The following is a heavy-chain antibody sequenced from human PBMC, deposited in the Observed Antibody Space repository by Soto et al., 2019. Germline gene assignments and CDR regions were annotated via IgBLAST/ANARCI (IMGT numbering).Heavy chain of an antibody. CDR1: GDSVSSNSTA. Sequence: SQTLSLTCAISGDSVSSNSTAWNWIRQSPSRGLEWLGRTYYRSKWYNDYAVSVKSRITINPDTSKNQFSLQLNSVTPEDTAVYYCARAVPMVRGVDYYYYGMDVWGQGTTVTV. V-gene: IGHV6-1*01. D-gene: IGHD3-10*01. J-gene: IGHJ6*02. CDR2: TYYRSKWYN. CDR3: ARAVPMVRGVDYYYYGMDV.